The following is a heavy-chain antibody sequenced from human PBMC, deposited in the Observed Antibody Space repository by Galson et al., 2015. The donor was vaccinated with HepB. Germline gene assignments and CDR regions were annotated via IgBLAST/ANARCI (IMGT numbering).Heavy chain of an antibody. CDR3: ARTITMVRGNAFDI. D-gene: IGHD3-10*01. Sequence: SLRLSCAASGFTFSSYSMNWVRQAPGKGLEWVSSISSSSSYIYYADSVKGRFTISRDNAKNSLYLQMNSLRAEDTAVYYCARTITMVRGNAFDIWGQGTMVTVSS. V-gene: IGHV3-21*01. J-gene: IGHJ3*02. CDR2: ISSSSSYI. CDR1: GFTFSSYS.